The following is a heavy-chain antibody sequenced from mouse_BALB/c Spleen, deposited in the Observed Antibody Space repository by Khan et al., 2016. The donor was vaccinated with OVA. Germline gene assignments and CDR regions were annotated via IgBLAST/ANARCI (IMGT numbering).Heavy chain of an antibody. D-gene: IGHD1-1*01. CDR2: INPSTGYT. Sequence: VKLKESGAELAKPGASVKMSCKASGYTFINYWILWIKQRPGQGLEWIGYINPSTGYTEYNQNFKDKVTLTADKSSSTAYMQLSSLTSEDSTVYYCARRGLRWDFDYWGQGTTLTVSS. V-gene: IGHV1-7*01. J-gene: IGHJ2*01. CDR3: ARRGLRWDFDY. CDR1: GYTFINYW.